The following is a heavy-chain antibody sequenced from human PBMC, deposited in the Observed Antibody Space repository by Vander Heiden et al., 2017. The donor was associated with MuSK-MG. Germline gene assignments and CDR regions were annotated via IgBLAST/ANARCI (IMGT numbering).Heavy chain of an antibody. J-gene: IGHJ6*02. V-gene: IGHV3-9*01. CDR2: ITWNSGNI. Sequence: SCTASGFIFDDFALHWVRQAPGKGPEWVTGITWNSGNIDYADSVKGRFPISRDNAKNSLYLEMNSLRAEDTALYFCARDSSNYYESSGPSHYYFGLDVWGQGTTVTVSS. CDR3: ARDSSNYYESSGPSHYYFGLDV. CDR1: GFIFDDFA. D-gene: IGHD3-22*01.